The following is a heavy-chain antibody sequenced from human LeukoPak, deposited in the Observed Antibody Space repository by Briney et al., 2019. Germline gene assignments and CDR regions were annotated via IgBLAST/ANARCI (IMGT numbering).Heavy chain of an antibody. Sequence: ASVKVSCKASGYTFTGYYMHWVRQAPGQGLEWMGRINPNSGGTNYAQEFQGRVTMTRDTSISTAYMELSRLRSDDTAVYYCVAFWDYYDSSGYYSDYWGQGTLVTVSS. V-gene: IGHV1-2*06. CDR3: VAFWDYYDSSGYYSDY. D-gene: IGHD3-22*01. CDR2: INPNSGGT. J-gene: IGHJ4*02. CDR1: GYTFTGYY.